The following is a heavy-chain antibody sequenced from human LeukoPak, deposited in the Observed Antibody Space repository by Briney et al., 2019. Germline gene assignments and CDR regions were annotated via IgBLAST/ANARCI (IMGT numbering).Heavy chain of an antibody. Sequence: ASVKVSCKASGYTFTSYYMHWVRQAPGQGLEWMGIINPSGGSTSYAQKFQGRVTMTRDTSTSTVYKELSSLRSEDTAVYYCARGVLRDGYNYDAFDIWGQGTMVTVSS. CDR3: ARGVLRDGYNYDAFDI. CDR1: GYTFTSYY. V-gene: IGHV1-46*01. D-gene: IGHD5-24*01. J-gene: IGHJ3*02. CDR2: INPSGGST.